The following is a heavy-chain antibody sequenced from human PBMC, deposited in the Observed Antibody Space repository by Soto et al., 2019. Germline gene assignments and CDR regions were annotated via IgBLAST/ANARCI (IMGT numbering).Heavy chain of an antibody. J-gene: IGHJ6*02. Sequence: ASVKVSCKASGYTFTSYGISWVRQAPGQGLEWMGWISAYNGNTNYAQKLQGRVTMTTDTSTSTANMELRSLRSDDTAVYYCAILSSGWYEYYYYYGMDVWGQGTTVTVSS. CDR3: AILSSGWYEYYYYYGMDV. V-gene: IGHV1-18*01. CDR2: ISAYNGNT. CDR1: GYTFTSYG. D-gene: IGHD6-19*01.